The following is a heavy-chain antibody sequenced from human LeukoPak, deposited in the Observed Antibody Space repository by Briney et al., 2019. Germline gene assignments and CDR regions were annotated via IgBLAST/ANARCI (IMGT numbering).Heavy chain of an antibody. CDR1: GYTFTTYF. CDR2: INPSVGST. CDR3: ARDLDSSSWYIEY. V-gene: IGHV1-46*01. J-gene: IGHJ4*02. D-gene: IGHD6-13*01. Sequence: ASVKVSCKASGYTFTTYFIHWVRQAPGQGLEWMGMINPSVGSTTCAQKFQGRVTMTRDTSTSTVYMELSSLRSGDTAVYYCARDLDSSSWYIEYWGQGTLVTVSS.